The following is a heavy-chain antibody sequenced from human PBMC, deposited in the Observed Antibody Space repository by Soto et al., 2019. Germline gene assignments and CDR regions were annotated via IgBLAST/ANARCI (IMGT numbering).Heavy chain of an antibody. V-gene: IGHV3-21*01. J-gene: IGHJ6*03. CDR2: ISSSSSYI. D-gene: IGHD4-17*01. CDR3: ARDGTYGDPPSYYMDV. CDR1: GFTFSSYS. Sequence: GGSLRLSCAASGFTFSSYSMNWVRQAPGKGLEWVSSISSSSSYIYYADSVKGRFTISRDNAKNSLYLQMNSLRAEDTAVYYCARDGTYGDPPSYYMDVWGKGTTVTVSS.